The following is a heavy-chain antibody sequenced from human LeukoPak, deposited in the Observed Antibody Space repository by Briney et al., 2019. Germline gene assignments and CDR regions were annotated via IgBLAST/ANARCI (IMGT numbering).Heavy chain of an antibody. J-gene: IGHJ4*02. D-gene: IGHD3-22*01. CDR1: GITFSSYA. CDR3: AKELVYYDSSGYSGYYFDY. CDR2: ISGSGGST. V-gene: IGHV3-23*01. Sequence: GGSLRLSCAASGITFSSYAMSWVRQAPGKGLEWVSAISGSGGSTYYADSVKGRFTISRDNSKNTLYLQMNSLRAEDTAVYYCAKELVYYDSSGYSGYYFDYWGQGTLVTVSS.